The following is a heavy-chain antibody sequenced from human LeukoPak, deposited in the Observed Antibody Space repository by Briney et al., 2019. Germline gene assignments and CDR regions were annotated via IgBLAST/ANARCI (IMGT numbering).Heavy chain of an antibody. J-gene: IGHJ6*03. CDR1: GGSFSGYY. D-gene: IGHD3-10*01. CDR2: INHSGGT. Sequence: SETLSLTCAVYGGSFSGYYWSWIRQPPGKGLEWIGEINHSGGTNYNPSLKSRVTISVDTSKNQFSLKLSSVTAADTAVYYCARFGVRGVIPYYYYLDVWGKGTTVTVSS. CDR3: ARFGVRGVIPYYYYLDV. V-gene: IGHV4-34*01.